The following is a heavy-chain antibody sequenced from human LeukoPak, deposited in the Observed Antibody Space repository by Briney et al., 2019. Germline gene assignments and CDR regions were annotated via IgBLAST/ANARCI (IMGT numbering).Heavy chain of an antibody. V-gene: IGHV1-69*04. CDR1: GGTFSSYA. Sequence: SVKVSCKASGGTFSSYAISWVRQAPGQGLEWMGRIIPILGIANYAQKFQGRVTITADKSTSTAYMELSSLRSEDTAVYYCARISSRSATDFDAFDIWGQGTMVTVSS. J-gene: IGHJ3*02. CDR2: IIPILGIA. D-gene: IGHD1-1*01. CDR3: ARISSRSATDFDAFDI.